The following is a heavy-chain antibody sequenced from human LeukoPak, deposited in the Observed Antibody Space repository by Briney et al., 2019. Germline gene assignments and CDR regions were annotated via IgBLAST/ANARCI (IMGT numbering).Heavy chain of an antibody. CDR3: ARGRRWGPPREYFDY. J-gene: IGHJ4*02. CDR1: GYTFTGYY. CDR2: INPNSGGT. Sequence: ASVKVSCKASGYTFTGYYMHWVRQAPGQGLEWMGWINPNSGGTNYAQKFQGRVTMTRNTSISTAYMELSSLRSEDTAVYYCARGRRWGPPREYFDYWGQGTLVTVSS. D-gene: IGHD7-27*01. V-gene: IGHV1-2*02.